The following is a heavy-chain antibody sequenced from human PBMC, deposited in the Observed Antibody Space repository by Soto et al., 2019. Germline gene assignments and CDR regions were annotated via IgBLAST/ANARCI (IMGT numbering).Heavy chain of an antibody. V-gene: IGHV1-2*02. Sequence: QVELVQSGAEVKKPGASVKVSCKASGFTLTDYYIHWVRQAPGQGLEWMGWIHLKSGGTNYAQKFQDRVTRTRYTSISTAYMDLSNLRSDDTAIYFCARSSRQLVASSWLDPWGQGTLVSVSS. CDR1: GFTLTDYY. CDR3: ARSSRQLVASSWLDP. J-gene: IGHJ5*02. D-gene: IGHD6-6*01. CDR2: IHLKSGGT.